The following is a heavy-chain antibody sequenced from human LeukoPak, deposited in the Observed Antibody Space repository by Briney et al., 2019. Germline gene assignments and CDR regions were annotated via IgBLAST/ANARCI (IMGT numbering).Heavy chain of an antibody. D-gene: IGHD1-26*01. CDR1: GFTFSSDG. CDR3: ASSGSYYYFDY. V-gene: IGHV3-33*01. CDR2: IWYDGSNK. Sequence: PGGSLRLSCAASGFTFSSDGMHWVRQAPGKGLEWVAVIWYDGSNKYYADSVKGRFTISRDNSKNTLYLQMNSLRAEDTAVYYCASSGSYYYFDYWGQGTLVTVSS. J-gene: IGHJ4*02.